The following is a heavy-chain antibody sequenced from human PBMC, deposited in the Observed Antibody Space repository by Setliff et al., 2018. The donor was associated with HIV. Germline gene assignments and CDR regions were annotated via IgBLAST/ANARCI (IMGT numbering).Heavy chain of an antibody. D-gene: IGHD3-22*01. V-gene: IGHV3-20*04. CDR3: ARDQIYYDSRYYYYMDV. CDR2: INWNGAST. J-gene: IGHJ6*03. CDR1: GFPFSSYS. Sequence: GGSLRLSCAASGFPFSSYSMNWFRQAPGKGLEWVSGINWNGASTGYADSVKGRFTISRDNAKNSLYLQMNSLRAEDTALYYCARDQIYYDSRYYYYMDVWGKGTTVTVSS.